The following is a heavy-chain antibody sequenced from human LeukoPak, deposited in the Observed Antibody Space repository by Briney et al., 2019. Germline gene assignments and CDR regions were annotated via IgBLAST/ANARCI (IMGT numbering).Heavy chain of an antibody. V-gene: IGHV4-34*01. Sequence: SETLSLTCAVYGGSFSGYYWSWIRQPPGKGLEWIGEINHSGSTNYNPSLKSRVTISVDTSKNQFSLKLSSVTAADTAVYYCARRIVMGYFDYWGQGTLVTVSS. CDR1: GGSFSGYY. D-gene: IGHD2-21*01. J-gene: IGHJ4*02. CDR2: INHSGST. CDR3: ARRIVMGYFDY.